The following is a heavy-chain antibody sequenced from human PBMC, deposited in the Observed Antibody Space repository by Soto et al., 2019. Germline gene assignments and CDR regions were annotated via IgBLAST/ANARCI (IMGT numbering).Heavy chain of an antibody. J-gene: IGHJ3*02. CDR2: IVVGSGNT. Sequence: ASVKVSCKASGFTFTSSAMQWVRQARGQRLEWIGWIVVGSGNTNYAQKFQERVTITRDMSTSTAYMELSSLRSEDTAVYYCAADLGVAARPGSAFDIWGQGTMVTVSS. CDR1: GFTFTSSA. V-gene: IGHV1-58*02. D-gene: IGHD6-6*01. CDR3: AADLGVAARPGSAFDI.